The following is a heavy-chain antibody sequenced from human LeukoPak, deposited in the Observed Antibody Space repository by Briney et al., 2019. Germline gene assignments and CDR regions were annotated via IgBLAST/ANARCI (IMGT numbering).Heavy chain of an antibody. V-gene: IGHV4-59*01. J-gene: IGHJ5*02. Sequence: SETLSPTCTVSGGSISDYYWNWIRQPPGKGLEWIGYINYSGSTNYNPSLKSRVTMSVDTSKNQFSLKLNSVTAADTAVYYCASLSEYCSAGSCYLGWFDPWGQGTLVTVSS. D-gene: IGHD2-15*01. CDR2: INYSGST. CDR1: GGSISDYY. CDR3: ASLSEYCSAGSCYLGWFDP.